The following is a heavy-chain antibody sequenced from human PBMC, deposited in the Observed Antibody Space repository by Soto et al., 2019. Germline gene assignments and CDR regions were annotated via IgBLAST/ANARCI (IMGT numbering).Heavy chain of an antibody. Sequence: PWGSLRLSCAASGFTFSSYAMHWVRQAPGKGLEWVAVISYDGSNKYYADSVKGRFTISRDNSKNTLSLQMNSLRAEDTAVYYCARDTGREYYYDSGGTDYWGQGPLVTVSS. CDR2: ISYDGSNK. D-gene: IGHD3-22*01. CDR3: ARDTGREYYYDSGGTDY. J-gene: IGHJ4*02. CDR1: GFTFSSYA. V-gene: IGHV3-30-3*01.